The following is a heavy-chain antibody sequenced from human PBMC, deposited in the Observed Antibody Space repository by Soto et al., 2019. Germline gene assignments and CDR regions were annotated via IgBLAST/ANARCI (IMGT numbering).Heavy chain of an antibody. CDR3: ARGRQWLVRGWFDP. V-gene: IGHV4-34*01. Sequence: SETLSLTCAVYGGSFSGYYWSWIRQPPGKGLEWIGEINHSGSTNYNPSLKSRVTISVDTSKNQFSLKLSSVTAADTAVYYCARGRQWLVRGWFDPWGQGTLVTVLL. CDR1: GGSFSGYY. CDR2: INHSGST. J-gene: IGHJ5*02. D-gene: IGHD6-19*01.